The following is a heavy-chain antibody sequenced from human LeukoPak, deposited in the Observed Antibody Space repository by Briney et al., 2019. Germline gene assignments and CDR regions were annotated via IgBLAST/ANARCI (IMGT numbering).Heavy chain of an antibody. Sequence: GGSLRLSCAASGFTFSSYAMSWVRQAPGKGLEWVSAISGSGGSTYYADSVKGRFTISRDNSKNTLYLQMNSLRAEDTAVYYCAKVAPLIYCSSTSCPSEWFDPWGQGTLVTVSS. CDR2: ISGSGGST. J-gene: IGHJ5*02. D-gene: IGHD2-2*01. CDR3: AKVAPLIYCSSTSCPSEWFDP. CDR1: GFTFSSYA. V-gene: IGHV3-23*01.